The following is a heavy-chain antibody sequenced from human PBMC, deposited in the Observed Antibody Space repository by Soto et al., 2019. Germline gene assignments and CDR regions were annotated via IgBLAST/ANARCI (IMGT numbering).Heavy chain of an antibody. CDR1: GFTFSSYS. D-gene: IGHD3-16*02. Sequence: GGSLRLSCAASGFTFSSYSMNWVRQAPGKGLEWVSYISSSSSTIYYADSVKGRFTISSANAKNSLYLQMNSLRAEDTAVYYCAREAGYDYIWGSYRYNAFDIWGQGTMVTVSS. CDR2: ISSSSSTI. CDR3: AREAGYDYIWGSYRYNAFDI. V-gene: IGHV3-48*01. J-gene: IGHJ3*02.